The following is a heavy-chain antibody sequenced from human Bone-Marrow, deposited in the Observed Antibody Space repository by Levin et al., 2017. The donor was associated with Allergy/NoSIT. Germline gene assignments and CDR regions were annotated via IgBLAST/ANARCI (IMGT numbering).Heavy chain of an antibody. CDR2: ISWNSGSI. CDR1: GFKFDDYA. V-gene: IGHV3-9*01. CDR3: VKGGGDYWSGYFFDH. Sequence: GGSLRLSCTASGFKFDDYAMFWVRQVPGKGLEWVSNISWNSGSIGYAASVEGRFTISRDNAMQSLFLEMNSLRPEATALYYCVKGGGDYWSGYFFDHWGQGILVTVSS. J-gene: IGHJ4*02. D-gene: IGHD3-3*01.